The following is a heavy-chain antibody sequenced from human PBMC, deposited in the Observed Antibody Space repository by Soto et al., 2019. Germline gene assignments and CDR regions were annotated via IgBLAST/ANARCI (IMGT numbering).Heavy chain of an antibody. CDR3: ARDVVATIRGDHYFDY. CDR1: GGSISSGDYY. V-gene: IGHV4-30-4*01. CDR2: IYYSGST. Sequence: QVQLQESGPGLVKPSQTLSLTCTVSGGSISSGDYYWNWIRQPPGKGLEWIGYIYYSGSTDYNPSLQSRVTISVDTSKSLVSLKLSSVTAADTAVYYCARDVVATIRGDHYFDYWGQGALVTVSS. J-gene: IGHJ4*02. D-gene: IGHD5-12*01.